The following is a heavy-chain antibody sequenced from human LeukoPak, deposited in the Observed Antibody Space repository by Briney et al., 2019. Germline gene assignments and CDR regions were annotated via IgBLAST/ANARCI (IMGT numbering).Heavy chain of an antibody. CDR2: ISAYNGNT. V-gene: IGHV1-18*01. D-gene: IGHD2-2*01. J-gene: IGHJ6*02. CDR1: GYTFTSYG. CDR3: ATEASVVVVPAAMRRWYYGMDV. Sequence: ASVKVSCKASGYTFTSYGISWVRQAPGQGLEWMGWISAYNGNTNYAQKLQGRVTMTEDTSTDTAYMELSSLRSEDTAVYYCATEASVVVVPAAMRRWYYGMDVWGQGTTVTVSS.